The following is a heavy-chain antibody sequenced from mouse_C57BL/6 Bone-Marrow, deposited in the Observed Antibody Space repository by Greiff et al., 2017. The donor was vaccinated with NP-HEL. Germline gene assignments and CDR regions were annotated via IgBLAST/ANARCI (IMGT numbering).Heavy chain of an antibody. J-gene: IGHJ2*01. Sequence: VQLQQSGAELVRPGASVKLSCKASGYTFTSYWMHWVKQRPGQGLEWIGVIDPSDSYTNYNQKFKGKATLTVDTSSSTAYMQRSSLTSEDSAVYYCARGDYWGQGTTLTVSS. CDR3: ARGDY. CDR1: GYTFTSYW. V-gene: IGHV1-59*01. CDR2: IDPSDSYT.